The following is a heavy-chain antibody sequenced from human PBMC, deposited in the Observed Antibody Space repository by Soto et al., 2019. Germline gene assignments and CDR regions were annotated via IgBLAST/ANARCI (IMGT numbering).Heavy chain of an antibody. CDR1: GFTFSSYA. Sequence: GGSLRLSCAASGFTFSSYAMHWVRQAPGKGLEWVAVISYDGSNKYYADSVKGRFTISRDNSKNTLYLQMNSLRAEDTAVYYCARDSLPDYYDSSGPRRTDEYCMDVWGQGTTVTVSS. D-gene: IGHD3-22*01. V-gene: IGHV3-30-3*01. J-gene: IGHJ6*02. CDR2: ISYDGSNK. CDR3: ARDSLPDYYDSSGPRRTDEYCMDV.